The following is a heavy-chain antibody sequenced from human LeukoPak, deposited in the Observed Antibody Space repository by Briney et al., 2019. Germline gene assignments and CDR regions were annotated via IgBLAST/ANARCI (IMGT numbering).Heavy chain of an antibody. CDR1: GYTLTGYY. D-gene: IGHD3-3*01. CDR3: ARDFRAPTYYDFWSADFDY. Sequence: ASVKVSCKASGYTLTGYYMHWVRQAPGQGLEWMGWINPNSGGTNYAQKFQGRVTMTRDTSISTAYMELSRLRSDDTAVYYCARDFRAPTYYDFWSADFDYWGQGTLVTVSS. V-gene: IGHV1-2*02. J-gene: IGHJ4*02. CDR2: INPNSGGT.